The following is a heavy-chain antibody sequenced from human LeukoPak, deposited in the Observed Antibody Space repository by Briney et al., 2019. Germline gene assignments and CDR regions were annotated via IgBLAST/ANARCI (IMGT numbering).Heavy chain of an antibody. J-gene: IGHJ6*03. CDR2: ISSSGSYI. Sequence: PGGSLRLSCAASAFTFSSYSMNWVRQAPGEGLEWVSSISSSGSYIYYADSVKGRFTTSRDNAKNSLYLRMNSLRAEDSAVYYCARVGPWVTPDYYYYYMDVWGKGTTVTVSS. D-gene: IGHD5-18*01. V-gene: IGHV3-21*01. CDR3: ARVGPWVTPDYYYYYMDV. CDR1: AFTFSSYS.